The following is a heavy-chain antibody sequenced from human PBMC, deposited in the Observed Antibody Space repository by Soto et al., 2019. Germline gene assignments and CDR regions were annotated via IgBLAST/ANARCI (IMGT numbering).Heavy chain of an antibody. D-gene: IGHD6-6*01. V-gene: IGHV1-24*01. Sequence: ASVKVSCKVSGHTLTDLSIHWVRQAPGKGLEWMATFDPEDGETVYAQKFQARVTMTEDTSPDTAYMNLSSLRSGDTAVYYCATSGLYSSSSPRRFYYNGMDVWGQGTTVTVSS. CDR3: ATSGLYSSSSPRRFYYNGMDV. CDR1: GHTLTDLS. J-gene: IGHJ6*02. CDR2: FDPEDGET.